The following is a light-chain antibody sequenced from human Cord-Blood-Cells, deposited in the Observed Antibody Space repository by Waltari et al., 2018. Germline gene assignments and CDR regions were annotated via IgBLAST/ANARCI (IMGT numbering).Light chain of an antibody. CDR2: EVS. CDR1: SSDVGGYNY. CDR3: CSYAGSYNWV. J-gene: IGLJ3*02. Sequence: QSALTQPPSVSGSPGQSVTISCTGTSSDVGGYNYVSWYQQHPGKAPKPMIYEVSKRPSGVPDRFSGSKSGNPASLTISGLQAEDEDDYYCCSYAGSYNWVFGGGTKLTVL. V-gene: IGLV2-8*01.